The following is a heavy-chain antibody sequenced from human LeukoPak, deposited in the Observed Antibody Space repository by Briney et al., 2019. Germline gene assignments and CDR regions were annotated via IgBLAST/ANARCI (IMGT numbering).Heavy chain of an antibody. J-gene: IGHJ4*02. D-gene: IGHD2-15*01. Sequence: GGSLRLSCAASGFTFSSYAMHWVRQAPGKGLVWVSRINSDGSSTSYADSVKGRFTISRDNAKNTLYLQMNSLRAEDTAVYYCARGPAVVVAATDYWGQGTLVTVSS. CDR3: ARGPAVVVAATDY. V-gene: IGHV3-74*01. CDR2: INSDGSST. CDR1: GFTFSSYA.